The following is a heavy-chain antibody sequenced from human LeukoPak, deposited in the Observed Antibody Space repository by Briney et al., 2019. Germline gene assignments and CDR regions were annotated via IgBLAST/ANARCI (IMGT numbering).Heavy chain of an antibody. Sequence: GGSLRLSCAASGFTFSSYAMSWVRQAPGKGLEWVSAISGSGGSTYYAGSVKGRFTISRDNSKNTLYLQMNSLRAEDTALYYCAKGKIRAVAGYFDYWGQGTLVTVSS. CDR2: ISGSGGST. V-gene: IGHV3-23*01. CDR3: AKGKIRAVAGYFDY. J-gene: IGHJ4*02. D-gene: IGHD6-19*01. CDR1: GFTFSSYA.